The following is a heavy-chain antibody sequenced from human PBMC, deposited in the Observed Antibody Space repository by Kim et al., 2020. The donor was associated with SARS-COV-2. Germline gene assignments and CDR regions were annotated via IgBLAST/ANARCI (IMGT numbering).Heavy chain of an antibody. D-gene: IGHD3-9*01. CDR2: IYYSGST. CDR1: GGSISSSSYY. V-gene: IGHV4-39*01. Sequence: SETLSLTCTVSGGSISSSSYYWGWIRQPPGKGLEWIGSIYYSGSTYYNPSLKSRVTISVDTSKNQFSLKLSSVTAADTAVYYCASYVLRYFDWLFVRWFDPWGQGTLVTVSS. J-gene: IGHJ5*02. CDR3: ASYVLRYFDWLFVRWFDP.